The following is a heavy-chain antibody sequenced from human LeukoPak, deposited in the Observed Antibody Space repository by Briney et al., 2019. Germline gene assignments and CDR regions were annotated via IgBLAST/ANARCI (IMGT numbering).Heavy chain of an antibody. CDR3: ARGRRDGYNSAEYFQH. CDR1: GGSISSSSYY. Sequence: SETLSLTCTVSGGSISSSSYYWGWIRQPPGKGLEWIGSIYYSGSTYYNPSLKSRVTISVDTSKNQFSLKLSSVTAADTAVYYCARGRRDGYNSAEYFQHWGQGTLVTVSS. J-gene: IGHJ1*01. V-gene: IGHV4-39*07. CDR2: IYYSGST. D-gene: IGHD5-24*01.